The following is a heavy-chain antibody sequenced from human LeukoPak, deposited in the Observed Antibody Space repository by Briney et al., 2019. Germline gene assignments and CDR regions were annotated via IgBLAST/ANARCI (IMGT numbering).Heavy chain of an antibody. Sequence: GGSLRLSCAASGFTFSSYAMSWVRQAPGKGLEWVANIKEDGSEKYYVDSVKGRFTISRDNAKNSLFLQTNSLRADDTAVYYCAKYRLIWLPAPVFEYWGQGTLVTVSS. D-gene: IGHD5-12*01. CDR1: GFTFSSYA. V-gene: IGHV3-7*01. J-gene: IGHJ4*02. CDR2: IKEDGSEK. CDR3: AKYRLIWLPAPVFEY.